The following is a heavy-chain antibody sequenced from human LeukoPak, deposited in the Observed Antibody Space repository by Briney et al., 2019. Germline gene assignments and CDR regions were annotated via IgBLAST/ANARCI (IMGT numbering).Heavy chain of an antibody. CDR1: GGSINSYY. CDR3: ARRVHSSSWSSYFDY. Sequence: ASETLSLTCTVSGGSINSYYWSWIRQPPGRGLEWVGSIHYSGSTSYNPSLRSRVTISVDKSKNQFFLKLSSVTATDTAVYYCARRVHSSSWSSYFDYWGQGTLVTVSS. J-gene: IGHJ4*02. CDR2: IHYSGST. D-gene: IGHD6-13*01. V-gene: IGHV4-59*01.